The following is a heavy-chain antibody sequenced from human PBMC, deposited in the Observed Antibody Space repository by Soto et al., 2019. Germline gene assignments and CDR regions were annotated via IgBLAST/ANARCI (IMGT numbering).Heavy chain of an antibody. Sequence: SETLSLTCAVSGASVDSGGYSWSWIRQPPGKGLEWIGYIYYSGSTNYNPSLKSRVTISVDTSKNQFSLKLNSMTAADTAVYYCARHNYGSGSTYFDYWGQGTLVTVSS. CDR1: GASVDSGGYS. CDR3: ARHNYGSGSTYFDY. V-gene: IGHV4-61*08. D-gene: IGHD3-10*01. CDR2: IYYSGST. J-gene: IGHJ4*02.